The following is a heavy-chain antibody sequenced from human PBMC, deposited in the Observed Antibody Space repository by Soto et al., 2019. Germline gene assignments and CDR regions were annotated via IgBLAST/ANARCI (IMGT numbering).Heavy chain of an antibody. V-gene: IGHV3-66*01. CDR2: ISNRGDT. CDR3: AREPRYCRGGSCSITGDAYDI. J-gene: IGHJ3*02. D-gene: IGHD2-15*01. Sequence: EVQLVESGEGLVQPGGSLRLSCTASGFIVSDTYVNWVRQAPGKGLEWVSVISNRGDTHYADSVRGRFSLSRDISDNTLHLQMNTLRVEDTAVYYWAREPRYCRGGSCSITGDAYDIWGQGTMVTVSS. CDR1: GFIVSDTY.